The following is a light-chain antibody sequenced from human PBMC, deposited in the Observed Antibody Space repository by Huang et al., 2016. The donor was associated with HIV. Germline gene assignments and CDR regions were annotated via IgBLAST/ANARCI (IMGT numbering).Light chain of an antibody. V-gene: IGKV3-20*01. Sequence: EIVLTQSPGTLSLSLGGRVTLSCRASQTVTNYHLAWYQQKTGQPPRLLLYGASSRDTGGPDRLSGSGSGTDFTLTIARLEPEDFATYYCQQYASSMYSFGRGTKLEIK. CDR3: QQYASSMYS. CDR2: GAS. CDR1: QTVTNYH. J-gene: IGKJ2*01.